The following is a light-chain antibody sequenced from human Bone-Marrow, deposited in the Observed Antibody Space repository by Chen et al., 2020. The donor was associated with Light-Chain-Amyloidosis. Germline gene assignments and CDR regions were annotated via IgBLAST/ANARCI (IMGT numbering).Light chain of an antibody. V-gene: IGLV3-25*03. CDR3: QSADSSGTYEVI. CDR2: RDN. CDR1: DLPTKY. Sequence: SYELTQPPSVSVSPGQTARITCSGDDLPTKYAYWYQQKPGQAPVLVIHRDNERPSGISERFSGSSSGTPDTLTISGVQAEDEADYHCQSADSSGTYEVIFGGGTKLTVL. J-gene: IGLJ2*01.